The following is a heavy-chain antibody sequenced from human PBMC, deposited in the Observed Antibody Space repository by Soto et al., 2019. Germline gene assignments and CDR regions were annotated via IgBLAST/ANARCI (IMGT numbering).Heavy chain of an antibody. J-gene: IGHJ6*04. CDR1: GFTFSSYS. CDR3: ARDPVLLWFGELTHPYYYYGMDV. V-gene: IGHV3-21*01. CDR2: ISSSSSYI. D-gene: IGHD3-10*01. Sequence: GGSLRLSCAASGFTFSSYSMNWVRQAPGKGLEWVSSISSSSSYIYYADSVKGRFTISRDNAKNSLYLQMNSLRAEDTAVYYCARDPVLLWFGELTHPYYYYGMDVWGKGTTVTVSS.